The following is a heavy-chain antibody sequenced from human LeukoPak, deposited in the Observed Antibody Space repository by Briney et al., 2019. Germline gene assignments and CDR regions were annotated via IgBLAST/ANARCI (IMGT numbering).Heavy chain of an antibody. Sequence: GALRLSCGASGFTFISYAMSWVRQAPGKGLEWVSVIYSGGSTYYADSVKGRFTISRDNSKNTLYLQMNSLRAEDTAVYYCARDRDSSGFDAFDIWGQGTMVTVSS. CDR1: GFTFISYA. CDR3: ARDRDSSGFDAFDI. V-gene: IGHV3-66*01. D-gene: IGHD6-19*01. J-gene: IGHJ3*02. CDR2: IYSGGST.